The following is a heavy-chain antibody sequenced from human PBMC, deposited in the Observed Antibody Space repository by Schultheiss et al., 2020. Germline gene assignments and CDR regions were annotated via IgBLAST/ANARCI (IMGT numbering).Heavy chain of an antibody. Sequence: SQTLSLTCTVSGGSISSYYWSWIRQPPGKGLEWIGYIYYSGSTNYNPSLKSRVTISVDTSKNQFSLKLSSVTAADTAVYYCARAVKGRGVRAFDPWGQGTLVNVYS. CDR3: ARAVKGRGVRAFDP. CDR1: GGSISSYY. V-gene: IGHV4-59*01. CDR2: IYYSGST. D-gene: IGHD3-10*01. J-gene: IGHJ5*02.